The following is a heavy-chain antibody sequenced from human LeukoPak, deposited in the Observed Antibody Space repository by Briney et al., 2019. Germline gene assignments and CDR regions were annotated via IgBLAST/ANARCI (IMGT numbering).Heavy chain of an antibody. J-gene: IGHJ5*02. D-gene: IGHD2-2*01. V-gene: IGHV4-59*08. Sequence: SETLDLICSGFCIPISSYYWSWVRQPPGKGLEWHGYNSYSGSTNYNPSLKSRVTISVDTSKNQFSLKLSSVTAADTAVYYCARHSIVVVPAATNWFDPWGQGTLVTVSS. CDR3: ARHSIVVVPAATNWFDP. CDR2: NSYSGST. CDR1: CIPISSYY.